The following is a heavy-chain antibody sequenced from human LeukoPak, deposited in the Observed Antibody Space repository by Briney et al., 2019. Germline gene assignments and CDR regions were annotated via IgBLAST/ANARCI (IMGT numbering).Heavy chain of an antibody. CDR2: ISWNGDVL. CDR3: GKLGAWGVATPDRSYFDY. CDR1: GFIFDDYA. V-gene: IGHV3-9*01. D-gene: IGHD5-12*01. J-gene: IGHJ4*02. Sequence: GGSLRLSCAASGFIFDDYAMHWVRQAPGKGLEWVSGISWNGDVLSYADSVKGRFTISRDNAKTSLYLQMNSLKPEDTALYYCGKLGAWGVATPDRSYFDYWGQGTLVTVSS.